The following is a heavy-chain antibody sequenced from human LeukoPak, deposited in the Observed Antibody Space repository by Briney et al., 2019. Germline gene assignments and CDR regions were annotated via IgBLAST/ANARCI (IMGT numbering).Heavy chain of an antibody. J-gene: IGHJ4*02. CDR1: GYTLTELS. D-gene: IGHD4-23*01. V-gene: IGHV1-69*13. CDR3: ARGWLAETAVVTPYNY. Sequence: SVKVSCKVSGYTLTELSMHWVRQAPGKGLEWMGGIIPIFGTPNYAQKFQGRVTITADESTSTAYMELSSLRSEDTAVYYCARGWLAETAVVTPYNYWGQGTLVTVSS. CDR2: IIPIFGTP.